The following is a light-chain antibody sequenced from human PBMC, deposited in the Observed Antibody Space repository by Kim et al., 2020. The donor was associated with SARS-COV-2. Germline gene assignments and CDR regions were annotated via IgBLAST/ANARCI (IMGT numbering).Light chain of an antibody. Sequence: DIQMTQSPSSLSASLGDRVTITCRASQSISNYLNWYQQKPGKAPKLLIYAASSLQSGVPSRFGGSGSGTDFTLTISSLQPEDFATYYCQQSYSTPPYTFGQGTKLEI. V-gene: IGKV1-39*01. CDR1: QSISNY. J-gene: IGKJ2*01. CDR2: AAS. CDR3: QQSYSTPPYT.